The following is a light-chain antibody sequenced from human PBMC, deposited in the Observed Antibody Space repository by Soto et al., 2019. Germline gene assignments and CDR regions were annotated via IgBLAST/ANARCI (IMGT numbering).Light chain of an antibody. J-gene: IGKJ2*01. CDR1: QSVSSD. V-gene: IGKV3-15*01. Sequence: EVVMTQSPDTMSVSPGERATLSCSASQSVSSDLAWYQQKPGQAPRLLIYGASTRATGIPARFSGSGSGTEFTLTISSLPSEDFAVYYCQQYNNWYTFGQGTKVEIK. CDR3: QQYNNWYT. CDR2: GAS.